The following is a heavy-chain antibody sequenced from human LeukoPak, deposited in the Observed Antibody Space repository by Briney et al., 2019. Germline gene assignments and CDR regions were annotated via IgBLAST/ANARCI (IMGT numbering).Heavy chain of an antibody. CDR1: GFTFSSYS. Sequence: GGSLRLSCAASGFTFSSYSMNWVRQAPGKGLEWVSSISSSSSYIYYADSVKGRFTISRDNAKNSLYLQMNSLRAEDTAVYYCARRFRSSWYEVFDYWGQGTLVTVSS. J-gene: IGHJ4*02. CDR3: ARRFRSSWYEVFDY. D-gene: IGHD6-13*01. V-gene: IGHV3-21*01. CDR2: ISSSSSYI.